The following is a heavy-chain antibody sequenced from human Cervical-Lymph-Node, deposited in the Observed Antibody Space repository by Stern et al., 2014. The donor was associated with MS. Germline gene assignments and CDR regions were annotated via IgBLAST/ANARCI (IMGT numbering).Heavy chain of an antibody. CDR2: MYWSDDK. CDR3: PRALYGDYFDY. J-gene: IGHJ4*02. Sequence: QITLKESGPTLVKPTQTLTLTCTFSGFSLSTSGVGVGWIRQPPGKALEWLALMYWSDDKYYSPSLKNRLTITKDTSKNQVVLTLTNMDPVDTATYYSPRALYGDYFDYWGQGSLVTVSS. D-gene: IGHD4-17*01. CDR1: GFSLSTSGVG. V-gene: IGHV2-5*01.